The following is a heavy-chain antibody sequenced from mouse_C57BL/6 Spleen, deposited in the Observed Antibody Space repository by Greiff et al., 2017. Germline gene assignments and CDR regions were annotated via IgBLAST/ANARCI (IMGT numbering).Heavy chain of an antibody. CDR3: ARGGTTVYFDY. V-gene: IGHV1-59*01. J-gene: IGHJ2*01. CDR1: GYTFTSYW. Sequence: VQLKQPGAELVRPGTSVKLSCKASGYTFTSYWMHWVKQRPGQGLEWIGVIDPSDSYTNYNQKFKGKATLTVDTSSSTAYMQLSSLTSEDSAVYYCARGGTTVYFDYWGQGTTLTVSS. CDR2: IDPSDSYT. D-gene: IGHD1-1*01.